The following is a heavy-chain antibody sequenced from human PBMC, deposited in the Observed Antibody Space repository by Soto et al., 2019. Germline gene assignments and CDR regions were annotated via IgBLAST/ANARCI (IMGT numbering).Heavy chain of an antibody. CDR3: ATRSPAFDY. CDR2: ISTDKGKT. J-gene: IGHJ4*02. Sequence: ASVKVSCKTSGYTFTSYGISWVRQAPGQGLEWMGWISTDKGKTNYAQKFQGRVTMTTDTSTTTAYMELRSLRSDDTAVYYCATRSPAFDYWGQETLVTVSS. CDR1: GYTFTSYG. V-gene: IGHV1-18*01.